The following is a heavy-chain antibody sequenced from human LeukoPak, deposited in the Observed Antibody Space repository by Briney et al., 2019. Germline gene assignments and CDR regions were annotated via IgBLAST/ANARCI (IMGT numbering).Heavy chain of an antibody. V-gene: IGHV3-73*01. D-gene: IGHD2-15*01. Sequence: PGGSLRLSCAASGFTFSGSAMHWVRQASGKGLEWVGRIRSKAHRYATAYAASVKGRFTISRDDSKNTAYLQMNSLKTEDTAVYYCARVSSLRRKFCSGGSCSEAYFDYWGQGTLVTVSS. CDR1: GFTFSGSA. CDR2: IRSKAHRYAT. J-gene: IGHJ4*02. CDR3: ARVSSLRRKFCSGGSCSEAYFDY.